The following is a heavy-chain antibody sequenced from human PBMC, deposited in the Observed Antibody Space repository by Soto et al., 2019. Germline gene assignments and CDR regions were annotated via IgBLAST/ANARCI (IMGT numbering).Heavy chain of an antibody. CDR3: AGHAPCNYYYYYDMDV. Sequence: QLQLQESGPGLVKPSETLSLTCTVAGGSISSSSYYWGWIRQPPGKGLEWLGSVYYSGSTYRNPSRKSRVTISVDTSNNNSALKLSSVPAADTAGYYCAGHAPCNYYYYYDMDVWGKGTTVTVSS. J-gene: IGHJ6*03. V-gene: IGHV4-39*01. D-gene: IGHD2-15*01. CDR2: VYYSGST. CDR1: GGSISSSSYY.